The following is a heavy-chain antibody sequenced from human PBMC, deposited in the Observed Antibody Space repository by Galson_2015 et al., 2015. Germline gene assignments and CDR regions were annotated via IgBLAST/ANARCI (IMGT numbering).Heavy chain of an antibody. J-gene: IGHJ5*02. D-gene: IGHD3-10*01. CDR1: GFTFSSYS. CDR2: ISSSSSYI. CDR3: ARDITMVRGVSPILNWFDP. V-gene: IGHV3-21*01. Sequence: SLRLSCAASGFTFSSYSMNWVRQAPGKGLEWVSSISSSSSYIYYADSVKGRFTISRDNAKNSLYPQMNSLRAEDTAVYYCARDITMVRGVSPILNWFDPWGQGTLVTVSS.